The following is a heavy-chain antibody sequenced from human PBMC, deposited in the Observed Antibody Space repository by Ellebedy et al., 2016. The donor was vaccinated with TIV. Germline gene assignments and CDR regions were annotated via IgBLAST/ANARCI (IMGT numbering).Heavy chain of an antibody. Sequence: GESLKISCAASGFTFSSYGMHWVRQAPGKGLEWVAVISYDGSNKYYADSVKGRFTISRDNSKNTLYLQMNSLRAEDTAVYYCAKDDDDYGATGAFDIWGQGTMVTVSS. CDR1: GFTFSSYG. J-gene: IGHJ3*02. CDR3: AKDDDDYGATGAFDI. V-gene: IGHV3-30*18. CDR2: ISYDGSNK. D-gene: IGHD4-17*01.